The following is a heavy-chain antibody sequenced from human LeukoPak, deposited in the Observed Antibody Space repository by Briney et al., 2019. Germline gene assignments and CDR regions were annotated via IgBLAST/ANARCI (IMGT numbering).Heavy chain of an antibody. CDR2: IYTSGST. D-gene: IGHD5-12*01. Sequence: SETLSLTCTVSGGSISSYYWSWIRQPAGKGLEWIGRIYTSGSTNYNPSLKSRVTMSVDTSKNQFSLKLSSVTAADTAVYYCARVSGYELYYYYMDVWGKGTTVTVSS. CDR3: ARVSGYELYYYYMDV. V-gene: IGHV4-4*07. J-gene: IGHJ6*03. CDR1: GGSISSYY.